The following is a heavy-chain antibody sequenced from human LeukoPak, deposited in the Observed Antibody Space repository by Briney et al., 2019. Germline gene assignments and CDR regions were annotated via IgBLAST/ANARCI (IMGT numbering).Heavy chain of an antibody. V-gene: IGHV4-59*02. J-gene: IGHJ6*03. CDR2: VYYNGST. D-gene: IGHD3-22*01. CDR3: ARGPHYHDSSGYSPYYYYYMDV. Sequence: SETLSLTCTVSSGSVSSHYWGWIRKPPWKGLECIWYVYYNGSTDYNTSIKSRVTISVDTSKNQFSLKLSSVTAADTAVYYCARGPHYHDSSGYSPYYYYYMDVWGKGTTVTASS. CDR1: SGSVSSHY.